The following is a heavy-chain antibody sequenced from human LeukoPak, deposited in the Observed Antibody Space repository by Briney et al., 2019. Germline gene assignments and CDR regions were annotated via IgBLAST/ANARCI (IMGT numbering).Heavy chain of an antibody. J-gene: IGHJ4*02. Sequence: LSLTCSVSGDSFSSSTYYWGWVRQAPGKGLEWVAVISYDGSNKYYADSVKGRFTISRDNSKNTLYLQMNSLRAEDTAVYYCAKDLLLWFGELSSLDYWGQGTLVTVSS. D-gene: IGHD3-10*01. CDR1: GDSFSSST. CDR3: AKDLLLWFGELSSLDY. V-gene: IGHV3-30*18. CDR2: ISYDGSNK.